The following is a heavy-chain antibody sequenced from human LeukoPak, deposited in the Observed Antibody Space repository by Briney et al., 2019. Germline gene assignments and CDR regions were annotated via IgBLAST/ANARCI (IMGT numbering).Heavy chain of an antibody. J-gene: IGHJ5*02. CDR2: ISSSGGST. D-gene: IGHD4-23*01. Sequence: GGSLRLSCAASGFTFSSYAMSWVRQAPGKGLEWVSAISSSGGSTYYADSVKGRFTIPRDNSKNTLYLQMNSLRAEDTAGYFCSTFSLAGNAGGSVGPWGQGTLVTVSS. V-gene: IGHV3-23*01. CDR3: STFSLAGNAGGSVGP. CDR1: GFTFSSYA.